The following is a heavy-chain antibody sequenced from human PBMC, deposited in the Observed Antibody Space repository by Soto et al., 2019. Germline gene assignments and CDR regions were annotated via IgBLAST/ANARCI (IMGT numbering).Heavy chain of an antibody. CDR1: GFSFSINGVA. V-gene: IGHV2-5*02. CDR3: AHKRDVSRGFKS. Sequence: QITLKESGPTLVKPTQTLTLTCTFSGFSFSINGVAVGWIRQPPGQALEWLALIYWDDDQRYNPSLKNRLTITQDTSRNQVVLTMTNMDPVDTATYYCAHKRDVSRGFKSWGQGTLVTVSS. J-gene: IGHJ5*01. CDR2: IYWDDDQ.